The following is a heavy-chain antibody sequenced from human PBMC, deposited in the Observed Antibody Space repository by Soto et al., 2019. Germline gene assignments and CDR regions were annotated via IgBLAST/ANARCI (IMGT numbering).Heavy chain of an antibody. CDR2: IYYSGST. J-gene: IGHJ4*02. CDR1: GGSISSYY. Sequence: SETLSLTCTVSGGSISSYYWSWIRQPPGKGLEWIGYIYYSGSTNYNPSLKSRVTISVDTSKNQFSLKLSSVTAADTAVYYCARVDYGDYIFDYWGQGTLVTVSS. D-gene: IGHD4-17*01. V-gene: IGHV4-59*01. CDR3: ARVDYGDYIFDY.